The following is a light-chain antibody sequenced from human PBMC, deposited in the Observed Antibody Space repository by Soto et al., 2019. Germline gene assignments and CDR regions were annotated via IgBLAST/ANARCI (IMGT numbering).Light chain of an antibody. J-gene: IGKJ1*01. CDR3: ERTYKTPRT. CDR2: AAS. Sequence: DIQLTQSPSSLSASIGDRVTITCRTSQPIADYLNWYQQKLGKAPKLLIYAASTLQSGVPSRFSGSGSGTDFSLTITSLQPVYFAAYYCERTYKTPRTFGPGTRVDFK. V-gene: IGKV1-39*01. CDR1: QPIADY.